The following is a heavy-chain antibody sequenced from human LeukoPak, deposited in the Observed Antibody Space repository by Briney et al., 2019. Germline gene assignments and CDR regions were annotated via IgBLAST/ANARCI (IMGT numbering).Heavy chain of an antibody. D-gene: IGHD1-26*01. CDR2: IFCSGSTTYS. J-gene: IGHJ4*02. CDR1: GGSINSYY. CDR3: AALVGPTKAIDY. Sequence: SETLSLTCTVSGGSINSYYWSWIRQPPGKGLERIGYIFCSGSTTYSKYNPSLKSRVTISVDTSKNQFSLRLTSVTAAGTAVYYCAALVGPTKAIDYWGQGTLVTVSS. V-gene: IGHV4-59*01.